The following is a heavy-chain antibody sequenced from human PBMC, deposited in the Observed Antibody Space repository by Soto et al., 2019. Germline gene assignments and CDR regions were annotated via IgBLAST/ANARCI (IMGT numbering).Heavy chain of an antibody. CDR1: GGSISSSSYY. D-gene: IGHD5-12*01. Sequence: QLQLQESGPGLVKPSETLSLTCTVSGGSISSSSYYWGWIRQPPGKGLEWIGSIYYSGSTYYNPSLKSRVTISVDTSKNQFSLKLSSVTAADTAVYYCARGDGYNPSPLEYWGQGTLVTVSS. J-gene: IGHJ4*02. V-gene: IGHV4-39*01. CDR2: IYYSGST. CDR3: ARGDGYNPSPLEY.